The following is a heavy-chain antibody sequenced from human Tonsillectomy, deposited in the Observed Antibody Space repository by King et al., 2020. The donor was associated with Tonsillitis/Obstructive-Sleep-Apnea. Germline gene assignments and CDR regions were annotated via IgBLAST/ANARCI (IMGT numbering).Heavy chain of an antibody. J-gene: IGHJ4*02. V-gene: IGHV3-49*04. CDR2: IRSKAYGGTT. CDR3: ARDWFRGWEGGSGY. D-gene: IGHD3-10*01. Sequence: VQLVESGGGLVQPGRSLRLSCIASGFTFGDYPMSWVRQTPGKGLEWISFIRSKAYGGTTEYAASVKGRFTVSRDDSKSIAYLQMNSLKTEDTAVYYCARDWFRGWEGGSGYWGQGTLVTVSS. CDR1: GFTFGDYP.